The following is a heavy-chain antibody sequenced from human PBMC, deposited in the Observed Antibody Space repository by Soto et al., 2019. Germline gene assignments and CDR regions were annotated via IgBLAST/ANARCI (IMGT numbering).Heavy chain of an antibody. V-gene: IGHV3-23*01. D-gene: IGHD3-3*01. CDR3: AKDNYDCWSGYYSDY. CDR1: GFTFSSYA. CDR2: ISGSGGST. Sequence: GGSLRLSCAASGFTFSSYAMSWVRQAPGKGLEWVSAISGSGGSTYYADSVKGRFTISRDNSKNTLYLQMNSLRAEDTAVYYCAKDNYDCWSGYYSDYWGQGTLVTVSS. J-gene: IGHJ4*02.